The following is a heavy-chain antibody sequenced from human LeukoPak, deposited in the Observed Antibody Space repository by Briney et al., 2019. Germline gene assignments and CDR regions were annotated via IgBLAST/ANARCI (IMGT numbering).Heavy chain of an antibody. J-gene: IGHJ5*02. CDR2: IIPIFGTA. Sequence: GASVKVSCKASGGTFSSYAISWVRRAPGQGLEWMGGIIPIFGTANYAQKFQGRVTITADESTSTAYMELSSLRSEDTAVYYCARGGTTGTTGDWFDPWGQGTLVTVSS. D-gene: IGHD1-1*01. CDR1: GGTFSSYA. V-gene: IGHV1-69*13. CDR3: ARGGTTGTTGDWFDP.